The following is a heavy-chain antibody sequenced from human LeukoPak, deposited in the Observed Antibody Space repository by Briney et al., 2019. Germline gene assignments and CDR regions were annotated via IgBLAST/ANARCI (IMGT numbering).Heavy chain of an antibody. Sequence: ASVKVSCKASGYTFTGYYMHWVRQAPGQGLEWVGWINPNSGGTNYAQKFQGRVTMTRDTSISTAYMELSRLRSDDTAVYYCARGLIPAATPFDYWGQGTLVTVSS. CDR1: GYTFTGYY. V-gene: IGHV1-2*02. D-gene: IGHD2-2*01. CDR3: ARGLIPAATPFDY. J-gene: IGHJ4*02. CDR2: INPNSGGT.